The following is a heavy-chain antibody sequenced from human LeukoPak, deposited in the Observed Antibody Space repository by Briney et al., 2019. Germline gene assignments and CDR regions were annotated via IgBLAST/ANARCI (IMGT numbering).Heavy chain of an antibody. V-gene: IGHV3-21*01. J-gene: IGHJ4*02. CDR2: ISSSGSTI. D-gene: IGHD3-10*01. CDR3: ARDLRAMVRGVIHY. Sequence: GGSLRLSCAASGFTFSSYSMNWVRQAPGKGLEWVSSISSSGSTIYYADSVKGRFTISRDNAKNSLYLQMNSLRAEDTAVYYCARDLRAMVRGVIHYWGQGTLVTVSS. CDR1: GFTFSSYS.